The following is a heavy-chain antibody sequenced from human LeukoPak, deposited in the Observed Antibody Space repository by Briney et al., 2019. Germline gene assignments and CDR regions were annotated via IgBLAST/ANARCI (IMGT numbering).Heavy chain of an antibody. CDR1: GFTFSSYA. D-gene: IGHD6-13*01. V-gene: IGHV3-30-3*01. J-gene: IGHJ4*02. CDR2: ISYDGSNK. CDR3: ARDRDYSGSWYSPDY. Sequence: PGGSLRLSCAASGFTFSSYAMHWVRQAPGKGLEWVAVISYDGSNKYYADSVKGRFTISRDNSKNTLYLQMNSLRAEDTAVYYCARDRDYSGSWYSPDYWGQGTLVTVSS.